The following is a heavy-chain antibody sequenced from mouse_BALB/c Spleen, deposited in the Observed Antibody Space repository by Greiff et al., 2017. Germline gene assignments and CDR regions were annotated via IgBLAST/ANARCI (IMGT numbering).Heavy chain of an antibody. Sequence: VHLVESGPGLVAPSQSLSITCTVSGFSLTSYGVHWVRQPPGKGLEWLGVIWAGGSTNYNSALMSRLSISKDNSKSQVFLKMNSLQTDDTAMYYCARVTTAGGYAMDYWGQGTSVTVSS. CDR3: ARVTTAGGYAMDY. J-gene: IGHJ4*01. CDR1: GFSLTSYG. CDR2: IWAGGST. V-gene: IGHV2-9*02. D-gene: IGHD1-2*01.